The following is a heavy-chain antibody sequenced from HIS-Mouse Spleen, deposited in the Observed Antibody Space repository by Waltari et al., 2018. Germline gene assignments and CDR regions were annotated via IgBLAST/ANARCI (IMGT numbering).Heavy chain of an antibody. V-gene: IGHV1-2*02. CDR1: GYTFPGYY. CDR3: ARDSIAVMDV. CDR2: INPNSGGT. D-gene: IGHD6-19*01. Sequence: QVQLVQSGAEVQKPGASVKVSCTASGYTFPGYYMHWVRQAPGQGLEWRGWINPNSGGTNYAQKCQGRVTMTRDTSISTAYMELSRRRSDDTAVDYCARDSIAVMDVWGQGTTVTVSS. J-gene: IGHJ6*02.